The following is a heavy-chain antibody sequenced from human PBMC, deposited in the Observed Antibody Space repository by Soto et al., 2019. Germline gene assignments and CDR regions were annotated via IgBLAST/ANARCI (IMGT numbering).Heavy chain of an antibody. CDR2: IYYSGST. J-gene: IGHJ3*02. CDR3: ARDTTARGAFDI. CDR1: GGSISSGGYY. Sequence: SETLSLTCTVSGGSISSGGYYWSWIRQHPGKGLEWIGYIYYSGSTYYNPSPKSRVTISVDTSKNQFSLKLSSVTAADTAVYYCARDTTARGAFDIWGQGTMVTVSS. D-gene: IGHD2-2*01. V-gene: IGHV4-31*03.